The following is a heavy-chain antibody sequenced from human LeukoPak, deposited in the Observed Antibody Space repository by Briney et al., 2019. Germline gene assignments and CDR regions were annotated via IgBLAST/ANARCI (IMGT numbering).Heavy chain of an antibody. Sequence: GGSLRLSCAASGFNFGNSWMHWVRQAPGKGLLWVSRIKSDGSGTVYADSVKGRFTISRDNAKNTLDLQMNSLRAEDTAVYYCAKAAAVRGVIIGYFDYWGQGTLVTVSS. CDR1: GFNFGNSW. J-gene: IGHJ4*02. V-gene: IGHV3-74*01. D-gene: IGHD3-10*01. CDR2: IKSDGSGT. CDR3: AKAAAVRGVIIGYFDY.